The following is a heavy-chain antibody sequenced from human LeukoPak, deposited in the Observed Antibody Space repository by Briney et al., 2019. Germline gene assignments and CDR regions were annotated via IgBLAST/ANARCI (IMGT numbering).Heavy chain of an antibody. J-gene: IGHJ4*02. CDR1: GGSISSYY. CDR3: ARERDILTGYWLDY. Sequence: PSETLSLTCTVSGGSISSYYWSWIRQPAGKGLEWSGRIYTSGSTNYNPSLKSRVTMSVDTSKNQFSLKLSSVPAADTAVYYCARERDILTGYWLDYWGQGTLVTVSS. CDR2: IYTSGST. D-gene: IGHD3-9*01. V-gene: IGHV4-4*07.